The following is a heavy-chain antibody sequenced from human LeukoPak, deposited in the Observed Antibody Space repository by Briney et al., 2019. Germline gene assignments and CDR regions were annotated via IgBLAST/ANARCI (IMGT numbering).Heavy chain of an antibody. Sequence: SETLFLTCTVSGGSISCGDYYWSWIRQPPGKGLEWIGYIYYSGSTYYNPSLKSRVTISVDTSKNQFSLKLSSVTAADTAVYYCARDGPTYGMDVWGQGTTVTVSS. CDR2: IYYSGST. V-gene: IGHV4-30-4*01. CDR3: ARDGPTYGMDV. CDR1: GGSISCGDYY. J-gene: IGHJ6*02.